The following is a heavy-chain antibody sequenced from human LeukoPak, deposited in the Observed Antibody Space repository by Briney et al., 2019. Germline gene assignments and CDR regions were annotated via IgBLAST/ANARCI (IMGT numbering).Heavy chain of an antibody. CDR2: TRPDGSNK. CDR3: AKDNNWAFDY. Sequence: PGGSLRLSCAASGFRFSSYGMHWVRQAPGKGLEWVGFTRPDGSNKYYADSVKGRFTISRDNSKNTLYLQMNSLRAEDTAVYYCAKDNNWAFDYWGQGTLVTVFS. D-gene: IGHD1-1*01. V-gene: IGHV3-30*02. CDR1: GFRFSSYG. J-gene: IGHJ4*02.